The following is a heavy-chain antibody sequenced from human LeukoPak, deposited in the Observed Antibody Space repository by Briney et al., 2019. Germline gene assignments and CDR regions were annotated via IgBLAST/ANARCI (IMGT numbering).Heavy chain of an antibody. CDR3: ARAGTVTTWGLRDILTGFDY. CDR2: IYIAGTK. Sequence: PGGSLRLSCAASGFTVSNNFMSWVRQSPGKGLEWLSVIYIAGTKYYADSVKGRFTISRDNSKNTLYLQMNSLRAEDTAVYYCARAGTVTTWGLRDILTGFDYWGQGTLVTVSS. CDR1: GFTVSNNF. V-gene: IGHV3-53*05. D-gene: IGHD3-9*01. J-gene: IGHJ4*02.